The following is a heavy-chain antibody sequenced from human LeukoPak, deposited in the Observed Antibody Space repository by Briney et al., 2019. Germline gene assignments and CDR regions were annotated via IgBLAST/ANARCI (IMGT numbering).Heavy chain of an antibody. CDR1: GFTFSSYA. Sequence: PGGSLRLSCAASGFTFSSYAMSWVRQAPGKGLEWVSSISSSSSYIYYADSVKGRFTISRDNAKNSLYLQMNSLRAEDTAVYYCARDRLLWFGEPSNWFDPCGQGTLVTVSS. CDR3: ARDRLLWFGEPSNWFDP. D-gene: IGHD3-10*01. V-gene: IGHV3-21*01. J-gene: IGHJ5*02. CDR2: ISSSSSYI.